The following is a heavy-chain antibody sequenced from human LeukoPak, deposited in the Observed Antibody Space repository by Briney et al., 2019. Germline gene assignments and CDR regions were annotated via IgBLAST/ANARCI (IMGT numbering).Heavy chain of an antibody. CDR1: GFTFSNYW. CDR2: IKEDGGSR. D-gene: IGHD3-9*01. V-gene: IGHV3-7*01. J-gene: IGHJ4*02. Sequence: GGSLRLSCAASGFTFSNYWMSWVRQAPGKGLEWVANIKEDGGSRYYVDSVKGRLTISRDNAKYSLYLQMSSLRVEDTAVYYCARDWSDILPGRPNGYWGQGTLVIVSS. CDR3: ARDWSDILPGRPNGY.